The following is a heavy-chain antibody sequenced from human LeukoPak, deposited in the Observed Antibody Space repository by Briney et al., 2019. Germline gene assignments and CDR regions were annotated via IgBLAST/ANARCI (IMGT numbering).Heavy chain of an antibody. J-gene: IGHJ3*02. CDR2: INPNSGGT. CDR3: AGTRGKTYYYDSTSRGAFDI. Sequence: GASVTVSCKASGYTFTCYYMHWVRQAPGQGLEWMGWINPNSGGTNYAQKFQGRVTMTRDTSISTAYMELSRLRSDDTAVYYCAGTRGKTYYYDSTSRGAFDIWGQGTMVTVSS. V-gene: IGHV1-2*02. CDR1: GYTFTCYY. D-gene: IGHD3-22*01.